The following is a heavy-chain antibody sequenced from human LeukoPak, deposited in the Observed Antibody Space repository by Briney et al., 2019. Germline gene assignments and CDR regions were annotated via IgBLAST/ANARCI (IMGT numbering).Heavy chain of an antibody. Sequence: PSETLSLTCTVSGGSISSYYWSWIRQPPGKGLEWIGYIYYSGSTNYNPSLKSRVTISVDTSKNQFSLKLSSVTAADTAVYYCASSIAAAGPFRFDYWGQGTLVTVSS. V-gene: IGHV4-59*08. CDR3: ASSIAAAGPFRFDY. CDR1: GGSISSYY. J-gene: IGHJ4*02. CDR2: IYYSGST. D-gene: IGHD6-13*01.